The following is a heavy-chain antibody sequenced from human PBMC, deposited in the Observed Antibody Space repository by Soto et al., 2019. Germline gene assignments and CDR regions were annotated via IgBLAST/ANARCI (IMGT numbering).Heavy chain of an antibody. CDR2: ISCYNGNT. CDR1: GYTFTTYG. V-gene: IGHV1-18*04. J-gene: IGHJ4*02. CDR3: ARVVVGATYLDY. D-gene: IGHD1-26*01. Sequence: ASVKVSCKASGYTFTTYGITWVRQAPGQGLEWMGWISCYNGNTNYAQKFQGRVTMTTDTSTSTAYMELRSLRSDDTAVYYCARVVVGATYLDYWGLGTLVTVS.